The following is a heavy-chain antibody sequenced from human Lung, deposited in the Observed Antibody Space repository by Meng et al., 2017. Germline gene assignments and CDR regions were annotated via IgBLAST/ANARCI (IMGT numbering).Heavy chain of an antibody. V-gene: IGHV4-4*02. CDR1: GGSISSDNW. CDR3: TKNDFYCLGY. J-gene: IGHJ4*02. D-gene: IGHD2-21*01. CDR2: IYHSGST. Sequence: QVHIQQGGAGLLKPSETLSLTCVVSGGSISSDNWWSWVRQPPGKGLEWIGEIYHSGSTNYNPSLKSRITISVDKPKNQFSLTLSSVTAADTAVYYCTKNDFYCLGYWGQGTLVTVSS.